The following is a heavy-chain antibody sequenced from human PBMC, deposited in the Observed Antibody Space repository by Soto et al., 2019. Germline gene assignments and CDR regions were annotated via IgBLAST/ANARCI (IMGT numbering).Heavy chain of an antibody. CDR3: AKGPHTNVGWPYYFES. D-gene: IGHD6-19*01. CDR2: SSPRGDTI. Sequence: AGGSLRLSCAASGFSLANYPMNWVRQTPGKGLEWISYSSPRGDTIYYADSVEGRFTISRDNARNSLSLHMSSLRDEDSALYYCAKGPHTNVGWPYYFESWGQGVPVTVSS. J-gene: IGHJ4*02. V-gene: IGHV3-48*02. CDR1: GFSLANYP.